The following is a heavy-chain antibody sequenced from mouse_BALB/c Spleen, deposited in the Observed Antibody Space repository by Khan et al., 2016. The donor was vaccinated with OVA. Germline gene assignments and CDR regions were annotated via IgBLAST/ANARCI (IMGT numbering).Heavy chain of an antibody. D-gene: IGHD1-1*01. CDR1: GYSFTGYF. V-gene: IGHV1-20*02. CDR2: INPHIGET. Sequence: IQRGQAGPELVRPGASVKISCTASGYSFTGYFMNWVMQSHGKSLEWIERINPHIGETFYNQRFKDKATLTVDASSSTAHMELRSLASEDSAVYYCTRIYRSDFDYWGQGTTLTVSS. J-gene: IGHJ2*01. CDR3: TRIYRSDFDY.